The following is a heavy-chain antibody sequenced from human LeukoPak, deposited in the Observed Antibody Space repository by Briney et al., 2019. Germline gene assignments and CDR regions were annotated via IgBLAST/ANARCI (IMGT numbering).Heavy chain of an antibody. J-gene: IGHJ4*02. CDR3: ARVLAAAGLVFDY. D-gene: IGHD6-13*01. V-gene: IGHV3-66*02. Sequence: GGSLRLSCAASGFTVSSNYMSWVRQAPGKGLEWVSVIYSGGSTYYADSVKGRFTISRGNSKNTLCLQMNSLRAEDTAVYYCARVLAAAGLVFDYWGQGTLVTVSS. CDR1: GFTVSSNY. CDR2: IYSGGST.